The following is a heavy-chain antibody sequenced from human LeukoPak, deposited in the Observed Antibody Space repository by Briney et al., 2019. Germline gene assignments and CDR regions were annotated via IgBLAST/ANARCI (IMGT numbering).Heavy chain of an antibody. D-gene: IGHD1-26*01. CDR2: ISYDGVNK. Sequence: GKSLRLSCAASGFTFSNYGMHWVRQAPGKGLEWVALISYDGVNKYYADSVKGRFTISRDNSKNTLYLQMNSLRAEDTAVYYCAKVGATALPHYWGQGTLVTVSS. J-gene: IGHJ4*02. CDR3: AKVGATALPHY. V-gene: IGHV3-30*18. CDR1: GFTFSNYG.